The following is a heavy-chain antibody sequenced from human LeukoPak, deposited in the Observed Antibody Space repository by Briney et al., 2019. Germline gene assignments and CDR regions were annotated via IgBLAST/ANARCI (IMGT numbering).Heavy chain of an antibody. CDR1: GFTFSSYS. D-gene: IGHD4-11*01. Sequence: GGSLRLSCAASGFTFSSYSMNWVRQAPGKGLEWVSSISSSSSYIYYADSVKGRFTISRDNAKNSLYLQMNSLRAEDTDVYYCARGAYYSNYEALDYWGQGTLVTVSS. J-gene: IGHJ4*02. CDR3: ARGAYYSNYEALDY. V-gene: IGHV3-21*01. CDR2: ISSSSSYI.